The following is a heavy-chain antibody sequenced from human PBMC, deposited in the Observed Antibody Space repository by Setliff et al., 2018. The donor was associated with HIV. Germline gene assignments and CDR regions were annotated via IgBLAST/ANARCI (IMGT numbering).Heavy chain of an antibody. CDR2: IVPVLGAA. V-gene: IGHV1-69*13. D-gene: IGHD3-22*01. Sequence: SVKVSCKASGGTFSYDGISWVRQAPGQGLQWMGGIVPVLGAADYAQNFRDRVTITADESTNTAYMELSSLRSEDTAVYYCAIVTELDYYGGSGPTHLLFDSWGQGTLVTVS. CDR1: GGTFSYDG. CDR3: AIVTELDYYGGSGPTHLLFDS. J-gene: IGHJ4*02.